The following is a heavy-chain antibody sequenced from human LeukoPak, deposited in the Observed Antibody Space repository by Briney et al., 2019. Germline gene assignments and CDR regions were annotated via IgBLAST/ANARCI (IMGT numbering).Heavy chain of an antibody. CDR1: GGSISSYY. J-gene: IGHJ5*02. D-gene: IGHD3-3*01. CDR3: AREARLYYDFWSGPKPRDWFDP. Sequence: PSETLSLTCNVSGGSISSYYWSWIRQPAGKGLEWIGRIYTSGSTNYNPSLKSRVTMSVDTSKNQFSLKLSSVTAADTAVYYCAREARLYYDFWSGPKPRDWFDPWGQGTLVTVSS. V-gene: IGHV4-4*07. CDR2: IYTSGST.